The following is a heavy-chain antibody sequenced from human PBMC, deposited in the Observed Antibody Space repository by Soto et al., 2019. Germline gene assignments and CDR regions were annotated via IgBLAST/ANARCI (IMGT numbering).Heavy chain of an antibody. Sequence: PGESLKISCKGSGYSFTSYWISWVRQMPGKGLEWMGRIDPSDSYTNYSPSFQGHVTISADKSISTAYLQWSSLKASDTAMYYCARHHYDFWSGYPRRGLMDVWGQGTTVTVSS. D-gene: IGHD3-3*01. J-gene: IGHJ6*02. CDR1: GYSFTSYW. V-gene: IGHV5-10-1*01. CDR2: IDPSDSYT. CDR3: ARHHYDFWSGYPRRGLMDV.